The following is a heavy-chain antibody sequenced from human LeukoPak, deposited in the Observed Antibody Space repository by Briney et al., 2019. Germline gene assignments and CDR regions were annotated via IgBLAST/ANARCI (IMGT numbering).Heavy chain of an antibody. CDR1: GFTFGSYA. CDR3: ARRPIRYTSGWYDYFDY. J-gene: IGHJ4*02. V-gene: IGHV3-23*01. Sequence: GGSLRLSCGASGFTFGSYAMSWVRQAPGKGLQRVSTISGSGDSTYYADSVKGRFTISRDNSKDTLYLQMSSLRAEDTAVYFCARRPIRYTSGWYDYFDYWGQGTLDPVSS. CDR2: ISGSGDST. D-gene: IGHD6-19*01.